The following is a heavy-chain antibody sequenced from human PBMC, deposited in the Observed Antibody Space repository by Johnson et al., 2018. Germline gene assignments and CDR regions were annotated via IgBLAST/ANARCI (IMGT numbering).Heavy chain of an antibody. J-gene: IGHJ3*02. V-gene: IGHV3-53*01. CDR3: AGEPPEYYEGAFDI. CDR2: IYSGGST. CDR1: GFTVSSNY. D-gene: IGHD1-14*01. Sequence: VQLVQSGGGLIQPGGSLRLSCAASGFTVSSNYMSWVRQAPGKGLEWVSVIYSGGSTSYADSVKGRFTISRDNSKNTLYLQMNSLRVEDTAVYYWAGEPPEYYEGAFDIWGQGTMVTVSS.